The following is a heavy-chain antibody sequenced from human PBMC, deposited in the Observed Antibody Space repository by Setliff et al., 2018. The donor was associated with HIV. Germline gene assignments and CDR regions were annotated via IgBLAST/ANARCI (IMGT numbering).Heavy chain of an antibody. CDR1: GYTFTNNV. CDR3: ARDSEWGSYIFWTFDI. V-gene: IGHV1-3*01. CDR2: IHAGSGDT. Sequence: ASVKVSCKASGYTFTNNVIHWVRQAPGQRLEWMGWIHAGSGDTQYSQKFQGRVTMTTDTSTSTAYMELRSLRSDDTAVYYCARDSEWGSYIFWTFDIWGQGTMVTVSS. J-gene: IGHJ3*02. D-gene: IGHD1-26*01.